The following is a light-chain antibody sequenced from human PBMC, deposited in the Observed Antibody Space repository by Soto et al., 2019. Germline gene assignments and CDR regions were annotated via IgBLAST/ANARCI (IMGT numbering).Light chain of an antibody. V-gene: IGKV1-5*01. CDR2: DAS. Sequence: DIQMTQSPSTLSASVGDRVTITCRASQSISSWLAWYQQKPGKAPKLLIYDASSLESGVPSRFSGSGSGTEFTLTISSLQPDDFATYYCKKYNSYSRRFGQGTKGDIK. CDR3: KKYNSYSRR. J-gene: IGKJ1*01. CDR1: QSISSW.